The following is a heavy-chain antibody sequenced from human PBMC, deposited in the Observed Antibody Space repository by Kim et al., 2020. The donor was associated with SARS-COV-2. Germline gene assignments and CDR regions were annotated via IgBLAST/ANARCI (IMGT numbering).Heavy chain of an antibody. CDR2: GGIT. J-gene: IGHJ4*02. V-gene: IGHV3-23*01. CDR3: GWGWYQLPD. Sequence: GGITNYADSVKGRYTIPRDNSKNTLYLQMSSLRAEDTAISYCGWGWYQLPDWGQGTLVTVSS. D-gene: IGHD2-2*01.